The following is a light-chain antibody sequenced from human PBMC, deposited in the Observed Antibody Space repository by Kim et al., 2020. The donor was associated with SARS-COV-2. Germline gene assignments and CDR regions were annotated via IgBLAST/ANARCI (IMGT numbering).Light chain of an antibody. CDR3: QQYGSSPWT. CDR1: QSDNSRF. J-gene: IGKJ1*01. V-gene: IGKV3-20*01. Sequence: SPGGRATLSCRASQSDNSRFLAWYQQKPGKAPRHLIYCASTRDTGIPDRFSGSGSGTDFTLTISRLEPEDCAVYYCQQYGSSPWTFGQGTKVDIK. CDR2: CAS.